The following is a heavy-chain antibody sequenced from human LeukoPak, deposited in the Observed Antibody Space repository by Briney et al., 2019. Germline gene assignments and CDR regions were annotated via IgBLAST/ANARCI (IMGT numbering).Heavy chain of an antibody. CDR2: ISAYNGNT. V-gene: IGHV1-18*01. CDR3: ARVLRYFDWLSQYNWFDP. Sequence: ASVNVSCKASGYTFTSYGISWERQAPGQGLEWMGWISAYNGNTNYAQKLQGRVTMTTDTSTSKAYMELRSLRSDDTDVYYCARVLRYFDWLSQYNWFDPWGQGTLVTVSS. CDR1: GYTFTSYG. J-gene: IGHJ5*02. D-gene: IGHD3-9*01.